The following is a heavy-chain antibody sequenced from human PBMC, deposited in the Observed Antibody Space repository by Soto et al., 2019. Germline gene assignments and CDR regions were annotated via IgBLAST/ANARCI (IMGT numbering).Heavy chain of an antibody. J-gene: IGHJ4*02. CDR2: IKQDGSEK. D-gene: IGHD6-19*01. CDR1: GFTFSSYW. CDR3: ARSLGVAGTAAGGIGY. Sequence: GGSLRLSCAASGFTFSSYWMSWVRQAPGKGLEWVANIKQDGSEKYYVDSVKGRFTISRDNAKNSLYLQMNSLRAEDRAVYYCARSLGVAGTAAGGIGYWGQGTLVTVSS. V-gene: IGHV3-7*01.